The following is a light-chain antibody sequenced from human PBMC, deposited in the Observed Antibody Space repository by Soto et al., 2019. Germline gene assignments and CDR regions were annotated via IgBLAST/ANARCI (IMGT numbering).Light chain of an antibody. CDR1: QTVSRSA. CDR3: EQYGSSPRT. CDR2: GAS. V-gene: IGKV3-20*01. J-gene: IGKJ1*01. Sequence: EIVLTQSPGTLSLSPGEMATLSCRASQTVSRSALARYQQKPGQAPRLLIYGASTRATGIPDRFSGSGSGTDFTLTISRLEPEDFAVYYCEQYGSSPRTFGQGTKVDIK.